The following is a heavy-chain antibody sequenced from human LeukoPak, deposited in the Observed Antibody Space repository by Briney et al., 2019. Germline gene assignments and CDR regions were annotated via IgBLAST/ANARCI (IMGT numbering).Heavy chain of an antibody. CDR2: ISYDGSNK. CDR3: AKSPHYDFWSGPIPFAEYFQH. D-gene: IGHD3/OR15-3a*01. J-gene: IGHJ1*01. CDR1: GFTFSSYA. Sequence: GRSLRLSCAASGFTFSSYAMHWVRQAPGKGLEWVAVISYDGSNKYYADSVKGRFTISRDNSKNTLYLQMNSLRAEDTAVYYCAKSPHYDFWSGPIPFAEYFQHWGQGTLVTVSS. V-gene: IGHV3-30-3*02.